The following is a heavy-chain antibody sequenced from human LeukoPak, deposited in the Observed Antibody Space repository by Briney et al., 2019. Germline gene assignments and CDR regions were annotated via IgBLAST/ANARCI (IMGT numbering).Heavy chain of an antibody. V-gene: IGHV4-4*07. CDR1: GGSLSSYY. CDR3: AREKVGATTVVSRRYQYYMDV. J-gene: IGHJ6*03. CDR2: IYTSGST. Sequence: PSETLSLTCTVSGGSLSSYYWSWIRQPPGKGLEWIGRIYTSGSTNYNPSLKSRVTISVDTSKNQFSLKLSSVTAADTAVYYCAREKVGATTVVSRRYQYYMDVWGKGTTVTISS. D-gene: IGHD1-26*01.